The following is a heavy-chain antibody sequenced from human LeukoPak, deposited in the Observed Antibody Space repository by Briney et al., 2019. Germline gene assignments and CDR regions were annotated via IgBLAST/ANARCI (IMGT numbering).Heavy chain of an antibody. CDR2: IYYSGST. CDR1: GGSISSYY. J-gene: IGHJ6*02. CDR3: ASHPGDSTNDYYYGMDV. D-gene: IGHD7-27*01. Sequence: PSETLSLTCTVSGGSISSYYRSWIRQPPGKGLEWIGYIYYSGSTNYNPSLKSRVTISVDTSKNQFSLKLSSVTAADTAVYYCASHPGDSTNDYYYGMDVWGQGTTVTVSS. V-gene: IGHV4-59*01.